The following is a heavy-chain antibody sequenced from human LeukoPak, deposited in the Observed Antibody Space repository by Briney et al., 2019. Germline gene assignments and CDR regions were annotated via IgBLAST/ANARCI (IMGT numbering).Heavy chain of an antibody. Sequence: GGSLRLSCAASGFTFSSYAMHWVRQAPGKGLEWVAVISYDGSNKYYADSVKGRFTISRDNSKNTLYLQMNSLRAEDTAVYYCAREGYWGQGTLVTVSS. CDR2: ISYDGSNK. V-gene: IGHV3-30*04. CDR1: GFTFSSYA. J-gene: IGHJ4*02. CDR3: AREGY.